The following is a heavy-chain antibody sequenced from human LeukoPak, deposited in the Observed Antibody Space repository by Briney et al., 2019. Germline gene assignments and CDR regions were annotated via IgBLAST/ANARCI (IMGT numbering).Heavy chain of an antibody. V-gene: IGHV4-39*07. CDR3: ARGSAVAGMDV. D-gene: IGHD6-19*01. Sequence: PSETLSLTCTVSGGSISSYYWGWIRQPPGKGLEWIGSIYYSGSTYYNPSLKSRVTISVDTSKNQFSLKLSSVTAADTAVYYCARGSAVAGMDVWGKGTTVTVSS. CDR2: IYYSGST. CDR1: GGSISSYY. J-gene: IGHJ6*04.